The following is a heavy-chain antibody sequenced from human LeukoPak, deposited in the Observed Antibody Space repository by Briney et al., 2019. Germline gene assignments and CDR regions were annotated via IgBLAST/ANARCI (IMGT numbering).Heavy chain of an antibody. J-gene: IGHJ5*02. CDR1: GFTFSSYW. Sequence: GGSLRLSCAASGFTFSSYWMHWVRQAPGKGLEWVAVISYDGSNKYYADSVKGRFTISRDDSKNTLYLQMNSLRAEGTAVYYCARGTYYYDSSGYYYHWGQGTLVTVSS. D-gene: IGHD3-22*01. CDR2: ISYDGSNK. CDR3: ARGTYYYDSSGYYYH. V-gene: IGHV3-30*05.